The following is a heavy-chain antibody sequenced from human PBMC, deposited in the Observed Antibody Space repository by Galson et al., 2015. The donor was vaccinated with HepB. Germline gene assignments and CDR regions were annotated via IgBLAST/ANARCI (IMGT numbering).Heavy chain of an antibody. D-gene: IGHD2-2*03. CDR1: GGSFSGYY. Sequence: LSLTCAVYGGSFSGYYWSWIRQPPGKGLEWIGEINHSGSTNYNPSLKSRVTISVDTSKNQFSLKLSSVTAADTAVYYCARGAAGYCSSTSCYGSFRKSLGYMDVWGKGTTVTVSS. V-gene: IGHV4-34*01. CDR3: ARGAAGYCSSTSCYGSFRKSLGYMDV. J-gene: IGHJ6*03. CDR2: INHSGST.